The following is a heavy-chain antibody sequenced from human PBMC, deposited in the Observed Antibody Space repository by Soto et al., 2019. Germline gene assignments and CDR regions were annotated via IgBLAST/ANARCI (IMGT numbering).Heavy chain of an antibody. CDR2: IVVGSGNT. J-gene: IGHJ4*02. CDR1: GFTFTSSA. Sequence: ASVKVSCKASGFTFTSSAMQWVRQARGQRLEWIGWIVVGSGNTNYAQKFQERVTITRDMSTSTAYMELSSLRSEDTAVYYCAAAGLHISSSSPYFDYWGQGTLVTVSS. CDR3: AAAGLHISSSSPYFDY. D-gene: IGHD6-6*01. V-gene: IGHV1-58*02.